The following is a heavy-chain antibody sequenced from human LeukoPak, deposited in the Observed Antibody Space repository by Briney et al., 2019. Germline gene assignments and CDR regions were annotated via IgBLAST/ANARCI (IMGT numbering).Heavy chain of an antibody. CDR2: IYPSGNT. Sequence: SETLSLTRTVSGGSISSYYWSWIRQPAGKGLEWIGRIYPSGNTNYNPSLKSRVTMSLDTSKNQFSLKLSSVTAADTAVFYCARDLPYPMDAFDIWGQGTMVTVSS. V-gene: IGHV4-4*07. J-gene: IGHJ3*02. CDR1: GGSISSYY. CDR3: ARDLPYPMDAFDI.